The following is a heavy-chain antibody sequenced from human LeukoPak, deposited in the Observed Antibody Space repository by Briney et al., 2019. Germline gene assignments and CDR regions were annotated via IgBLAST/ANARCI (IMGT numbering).Heavy chain of an antibody. J-gene: IGHJ3*02. CDR3: ARARVPAFDI. CDR2: IYHSGST. CDR1: GGSISSGGYY. Sequence: SQTLSLTCTVSGGSISSGGYYWSWIRQPPGKGLEWIGYIYHSGSTYYNPSLKSRVTISVDRSKNQFSLKLSSVTATDTAVCYCARARVPAFDIWGQGTMVTVSS. V-gene: IGHV4-30-2*01.